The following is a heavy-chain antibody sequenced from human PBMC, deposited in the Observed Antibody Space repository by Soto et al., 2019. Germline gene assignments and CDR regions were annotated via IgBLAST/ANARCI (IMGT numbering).Heavy chain of an antibody. Sequence: WASVKVSCKASGYTFTRYTMNWVRQAPGQRLEWMGWINPDNGNTKSSQKFQDRVTFTADESTATAYMTLSSLTSEDTAFYYCTSFDSNGYYPQNHYWGPGTQVTVSS. CDR3: TSFDSNGYYPQNHY. CDR1: GYTFTRYT. V-gene: IGHV1-3*01. CDR2: INPDNGNT. J-gene: IGHJ4*02. D-gene: IGHD3-22*01.